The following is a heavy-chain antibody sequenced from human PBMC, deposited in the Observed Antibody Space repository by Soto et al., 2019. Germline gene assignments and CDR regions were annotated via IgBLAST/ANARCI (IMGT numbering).Heavy chain of an antibody. J-gene: IGHJ6*02. D-gene: IGHD5-18*01. CDR2: IYYSGST. Sequence: SETLSLTCTVSGGSISSGDYYWSWIRQPPGKGLEWIGYIYYSGSTYYNPFLKSRVTISVDTSKNQFSLKLSSVTAADTAVYYCARDQRRQLWLSYYYGMDVWGQGTTVT. CDR3: ARDQRRQLWLSYYYGMDV. CDR1: GGSISSGDYY. V-gene: IGHV4-30-4*01.